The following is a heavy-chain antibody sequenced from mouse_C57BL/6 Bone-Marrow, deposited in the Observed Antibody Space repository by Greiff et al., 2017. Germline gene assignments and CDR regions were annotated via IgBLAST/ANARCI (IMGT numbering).Heavy chain of an antibody. V-gene: IGHV1-26*01. CDR2: INPNNGGT. Sequence: EVQLQQSGPELVKPGASVKISCKASGYTFTDYYMNWVKQSHGKSLEWIGDINPNNGGTSYNQKFKGKATLTVDKSSSTAYMELRSLTSEDSAVYYCARRSTDLDYWGQGATLTVSS. CDR1: GYTFTDYY. D-gene: IGHD1-1*01. J-gene: IGHJ2*01. CDR3: ARRSTDLDY.